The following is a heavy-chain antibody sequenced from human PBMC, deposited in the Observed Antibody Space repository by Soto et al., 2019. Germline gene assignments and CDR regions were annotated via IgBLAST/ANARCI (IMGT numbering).Heavy chain of an antibody. D-gene: IGHD4-17*01. J-gene: IGHJ4*02. V-gene: IGHV4-61*01. CDR1: GGSVSSGSYY. Sequence: PSETLSFTCTVSGGSVSSGSYYWSWIRQPPGKGLEWIGYIYYSGSTNYNPSLKSRVTISVDTSKNQFSLKLSSVTAADTAVYYCARERTYGDLPFDYWGQGTLVTVSS. CDR2: IYYSGST. CDR3: ARERTYGDLPFDY.